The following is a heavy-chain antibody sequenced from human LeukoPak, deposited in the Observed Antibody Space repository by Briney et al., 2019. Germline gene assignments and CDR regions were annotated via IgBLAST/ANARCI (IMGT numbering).Heavy chain of an antibody. Sequence: GGSLRLSCAASGFTFSMYWMSWVRQAPGKGPEWVANIKEDGSEKHYVDSVKGRFTISRDNAKNSLYLQMSSLRAEDTAVYYCARDSSPDSSGYYYWGQGTLVIVSS. CDR3: ARDSSPDSSGYYY. CDR2: IKEDGSEK. CDR1: GFTFSMYW. J-gene: IGHJ4*02. D-gene: IGHD3-22*01. V-gene: IGHV3-7*01.